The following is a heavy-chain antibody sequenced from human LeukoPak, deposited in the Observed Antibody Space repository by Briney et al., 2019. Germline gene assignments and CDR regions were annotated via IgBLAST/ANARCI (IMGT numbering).Heavy chain of an antibody. D-gene: IGHD3-22*01. CDR1: GFTFGSHW. Sequence: GGSLRLSCAASGFTFGSHWMSWVRQAPGKGLEWVANIKQDGSEQYYVDSVKGRFTISRDNAKNSLYLQMNSLRAEDTAVYYCARDMNYYDSSGFWWFDPWGQGTLVTVSS. CDR3: ARDMNYYDSSGFWWFDP. V-gene: IGHV3-7*01. CDR2: IKQDGSEQ. J-gene: IGHJ5*02.